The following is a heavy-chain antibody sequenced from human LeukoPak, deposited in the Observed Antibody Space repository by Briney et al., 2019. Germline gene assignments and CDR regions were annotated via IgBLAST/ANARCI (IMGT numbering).Heavy chain of an antibody. CDR2: INQDGSEK. V-gene: IGHV3-7*01. Sequence: GGSLRLSCAASGFTFSSHWMSWVRQAPGKGLEWVANINQDGSEKYYVDSVKGRFTVSRDNAKNSLDLQMNTLRAEDTAVYYCARRKLTYYYGMDAWGQGTTVTVSS. J-gene: IGHJ6*02. CDR3: ARRKLTYYYGMDA. CDR1: GFTFSSHW. D-gene: IGHD1-7*01.